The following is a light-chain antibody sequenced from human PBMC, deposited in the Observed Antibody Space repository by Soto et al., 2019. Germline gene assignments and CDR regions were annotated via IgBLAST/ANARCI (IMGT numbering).Light chain of an antibody. J-gene: IGKJ2*01. V-gene: IGKV3-20*01. CDR2: CAS. Sequence: EIVLTQSPGTLSLSPGERATLSCRDSQSVSSSYLAWYQQKPGQAPRLLIYCASSRATGIPDRFSGSGSGTDFTLTISRLEPEDFAVYYCQQYGSSPRTFGQGTKLEIK. CDR3: QQYGSSPRT. CDR1: QSVSSSY.